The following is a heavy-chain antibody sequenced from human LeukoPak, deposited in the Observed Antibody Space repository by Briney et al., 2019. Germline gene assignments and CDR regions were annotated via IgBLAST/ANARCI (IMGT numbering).Heavy chain of an antibody. Sequence: GGSLRLSCAASGFTFSSYAMHWVRQAPGKGLEWVAVISYDGSNKYYADSVKGRFTISRDNSKSTLYLQMNSLRAEDTAVYYCARDLAGDYFDYWGQGTLVTVSS. CDR3: ARDLAGDYFDY. CDR2: ISYDGSNK. J-gene: IGHJ4*02. V-gene: IGHV3-30*04. CDR1: GFTFSSYA. D-gene: IGHD3-16*01.